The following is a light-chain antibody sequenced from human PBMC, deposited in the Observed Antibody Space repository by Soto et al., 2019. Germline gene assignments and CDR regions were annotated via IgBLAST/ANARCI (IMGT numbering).Light chain of an antibody. CDR2: DVT. CDR3: SAYTSTITVA. V-gene: IGLV2-14*01. J-gene: IGLJ2*01. Sequence: QSALTQPASVSGSPGQSITVSCTRTSSDVGDYSSVSWYQQHPGKAPKLIISDVTNRPSGVSNRFSDSKSGNTASLTISGLQAEDEADYYCSAYTSTITVAFGGGTKLTVL. CDR1: SSDVGDYSS.